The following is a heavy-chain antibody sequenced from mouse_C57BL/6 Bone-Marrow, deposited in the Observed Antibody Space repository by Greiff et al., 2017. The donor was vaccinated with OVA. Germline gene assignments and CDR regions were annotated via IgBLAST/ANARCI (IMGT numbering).Heavy chain of an antibody. CDR1: GFSLSTSGMG. Sequence: QVTLKESGPGILQPSPTLSLTCSFSGFSLSTSGMGVGWIRQPSGKGLEWLAHIWWDDAKYYNPALKSRLTISKDTSKNQVFLKIANVDTADTATYYCARIAVYYGSSYWYFDVWGTGTTVTVSS. CDR3: ARIAVYYGSSYWYFDV. J-gene: IGHJ1*03. CDR2: IWWDDAK. D-gene: IGHD1-1*01. V-gene: IGHV8-8*01.